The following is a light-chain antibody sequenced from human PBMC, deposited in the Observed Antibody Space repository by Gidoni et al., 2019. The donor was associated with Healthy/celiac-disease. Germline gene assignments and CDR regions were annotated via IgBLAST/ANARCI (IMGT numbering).Light chain of an antibody. J-gene: IGLJ2*01. CDR1: KLGDKY. CDR2: QDS. CDR3: QAWDSSIDVV. V-gene: IGLV3-1*01. Sequence: SYELTQPPSVSVSPGQTASITCSGVKLGDKYACWYQQKPGQSPVLVIYQDSKRPSGIPERFSGSNSGNTATLTISGTQAMDEADYYCQAWDSSIDVVFGGGTKLTVL.